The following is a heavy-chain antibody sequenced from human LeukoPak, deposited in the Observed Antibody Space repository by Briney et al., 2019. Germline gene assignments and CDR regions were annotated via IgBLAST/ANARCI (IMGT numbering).Heavy chain of an antibody. Sequence: EASVKVSCKASGYTLTGYYMHWVRQAPGQGLEWMGWINPNSGGTNYAQKFQGRVTVTRDTSISTAYMQLSGLRSDDTAVYYCARDEMDYYGSGSYYYDYWGQGTLVTVSS. CDR1: GYTLTGYY. CDR3: ARDEMDYYGSGSYYYDY. D-gene: IGHD3-10*01. V-gene: IGHV1-2*02. J-gene: IGHJ4*02. CDR2: INPNSGGT.